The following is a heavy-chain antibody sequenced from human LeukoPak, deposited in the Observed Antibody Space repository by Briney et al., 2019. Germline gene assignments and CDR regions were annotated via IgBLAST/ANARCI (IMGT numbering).Heavy chain of an antibody. V-gene: IGHV1-18*01. D-gene: IGHD4-11*01. CDR1: GYTFTSYG. J-gene: IGHJ6*02. CDR3: AREGTTVTENYYYGMDV. CDR2: ISAYNGNT. Sequence: GASVKVSCRASGYTFTSYGISWVRQAPGQGLEWMGWISAYNGNTNYAQKLQGRVTMTTDTSTSTAYMELRSLRSDDTAVYYCAREGTTVTENYYYGMDVWGQGTTVTVSS.